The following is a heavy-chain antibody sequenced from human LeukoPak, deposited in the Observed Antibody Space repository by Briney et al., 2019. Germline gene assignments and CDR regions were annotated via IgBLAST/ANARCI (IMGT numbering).Heavy chain of an antibody. J-gene: IGHJ4*02. CDR3: AKGEVPAAMLSPFDY. CDR1: GFTFSSYG. D-gene: IGHD2-2*01. Sequence: GGSLRLSCAASGFTFSSYGMHWVRQAPGKGLEWVAVISYDGSNKYYADSVKGRFTISRDNSKNTLYLQMNGLRAEDTAVYYCAKGEVPAAMLSPFDYWGQGTLVTVFS. V-gene: IGHV3-30*18. CDR2: ISYDGSNK.